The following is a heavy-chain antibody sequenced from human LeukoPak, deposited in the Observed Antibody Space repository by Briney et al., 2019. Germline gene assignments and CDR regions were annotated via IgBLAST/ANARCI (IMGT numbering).Heavy chain of an antibody. V-gene: IGHV3-23*01. J-gene: IGHJ4*02. Sequence: PLGGSLRLSCAASGFTFSSYAMSWVRQAPGKGLELVSAISGSGGSTYYADSVKGRFTISRDNSKNTLYLQMNSLRAEDTAVYYCAKDKGGIAVAGNFDYWGQGTLVTVSS. CDR1: GFTFSSYA. CDR3: AKDKGGIAVAGNFDY. D-gene: IGHD6-19*01. CDR2: ISGSGGST.